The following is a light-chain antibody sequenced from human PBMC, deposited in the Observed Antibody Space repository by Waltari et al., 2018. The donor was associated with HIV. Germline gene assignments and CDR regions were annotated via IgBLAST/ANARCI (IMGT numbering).Light chain of an antibody. CDR3: QQYNDWPYT. J-gene: IGKJ2*01. CDR1: QNIDRN. CDR2: GTY. V-gene: IGKV3-15*01. Sequence: EIVMTQSPATLSLSPGDGATLSCRASQNIDRNLAWYQQKPGQSPRLLIYGTYTRATGIPAKFSGSGSGTEFTLTVSSLQSEDFALYYWQQYNDWPYTFGQGTKL.